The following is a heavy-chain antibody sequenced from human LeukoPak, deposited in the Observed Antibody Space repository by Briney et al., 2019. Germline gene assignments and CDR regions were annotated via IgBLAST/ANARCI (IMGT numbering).Heavy chain of an antibody. CDR2: IIPILGIA. CDR1: GGTFSSYS. CDR3: ARPVYSYGDFDI. D-gene: IGHD5-18*01. V-gene: IGHV1-69*02. J-gene: IGHJ3*02. Sequence: GSSVKVSCKASGGTFSSYSISWVRQAPGQGLEWMGRIIPILGIANYAQKFQGRVTITADNSTSTTYMELSSLRSEDTAVYYCARPVYSYGDFDIWGQGTMVTVSS.